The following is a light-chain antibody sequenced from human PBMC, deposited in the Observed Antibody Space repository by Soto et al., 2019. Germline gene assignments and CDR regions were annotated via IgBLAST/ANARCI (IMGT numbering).Light chain of an antibody. J-gene: IGKJ3*01. CDR3: QQYDSIPFT. CDR2: DAS. Sequence: DIQMTQSPSSLSASVGDRVTITCQASQDISKYLNWYQQKPGKAPKLLIYDASNLEAGVPSMFSGTGSGTFYTFTISSLHPEDFATYHCQQYDSIPFTFGPGTKVDIK. CDR1: QDISKY. V-gene: IGKV1-33*01.